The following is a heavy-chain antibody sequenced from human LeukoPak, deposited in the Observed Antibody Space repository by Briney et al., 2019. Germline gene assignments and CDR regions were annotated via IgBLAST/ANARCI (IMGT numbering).Heavy chain of an antibody. V-gene: IGHV3-48*01. CDR1: GFTFSTYS. Sequence: GGSLRLSCAASGFTFSTYSMNWVRQAPGKGLEWVSYISSSSNIYYADSVKGRFTISRDNAKDSLYLQMNSLRAEDAAVYYCARGAIPNSSWRADHWGQGTLVTVSS. J-gene: IGHJ5*02. CDR3: ARGAIPNSSWRADH. D-gene: IGHD6-13*01. CDR2: ISSSSNI.